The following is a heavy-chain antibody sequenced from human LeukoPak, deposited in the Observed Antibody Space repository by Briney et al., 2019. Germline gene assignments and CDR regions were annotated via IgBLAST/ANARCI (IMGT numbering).Heavy chain of an antibody. CDR3: ARASRDGYNQNFDH. V-gene: IGHV5-51*01. J-gene: IGHJ4*02. CDR1: GYTFSTYW. D-gene: IGHD5-24*01. Sequence: GESLKISCKGSGYTFSTYWIGWVRQMPGKGLEWMGIIYPGDSDTKYSPSLQGQVTVSADKSISTAYLQWSSLKASDTAMYYCARASRDGYNQNFDHWGQGTLVTVSS. CDR2: IYPGDSDT.